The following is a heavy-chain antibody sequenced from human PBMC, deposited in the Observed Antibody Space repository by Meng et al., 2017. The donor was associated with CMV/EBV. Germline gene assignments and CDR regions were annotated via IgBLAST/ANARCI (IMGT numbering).Heavy chain of an antibody. CDR3: ARDRQWLRFLWSYGMDV. J-gene: IGHJ6*02. Sequence: SCKASGYTFTSYGISWVRQAPGQGLEWVANIKQDGSEKYYVDSVKGRFTISRDNAKNSLYLQMNSLRAEDTAVYYCARDRQWLRFLWSYGMDVWGQGTTVTVSS. CDR1: GYTFTSYG. D-gene: IGHD5-12*01. V-gene: IGHV3-7*01. CDR2: IKQDGSEK.